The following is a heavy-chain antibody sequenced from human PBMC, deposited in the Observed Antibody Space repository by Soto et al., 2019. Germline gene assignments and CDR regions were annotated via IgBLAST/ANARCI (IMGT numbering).Heavy chain of an antibody. J-gene: IGHJ6*02. CDR3: ARDRLNITMVRLYGMDV. D-gene: IGHD3-10*01. CDR2: ISAYNGNT. CDR1: GYTFTSYG. V-gene: IGHV1-18*01. Sequence: QVQLVQSGAEVKKPGASVKVSCKASGYTFTSYGISWVRQAPGQGLEWMGWISAYNGNTNYAQKLKGRVTMTTDTSTSTAYMELRSLRSDATAVYYCARDRLNITMVRLYGMDVWGQGTTVTVSS.